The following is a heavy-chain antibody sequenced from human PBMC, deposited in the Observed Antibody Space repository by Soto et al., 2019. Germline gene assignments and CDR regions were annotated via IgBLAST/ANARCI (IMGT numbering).Heavy chain of an antibody. D-gene: IGHD4-17*01. Sequence: PGGSLRLSCAASGFTFSSYSMNWVRQAPGKGLEWVSSISSSSSYIYYADSVKGRFTISRDNAKNSLYLQMNSLRAEDTAVYYCARTDGDYGYYYYMDVWGKGTTVTVSS. CDR1: GFTFSSYS. J-gene: IGHJ6*03. V-gene: IGHV3-21*01. CDR2: ISSSSSYI. CDR3: ARTDGDYGYYYYMDV.